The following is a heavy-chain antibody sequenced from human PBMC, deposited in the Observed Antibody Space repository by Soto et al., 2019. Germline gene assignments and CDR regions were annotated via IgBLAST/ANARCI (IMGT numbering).Heavy chain of an antibody. CDR1: GYTFSTYG. CDR3: ARDTMRRSYYYYGMDV. D-gene: IGHD3-22*01. CDR2: VSGYNGNT. J-gene: IGHJ6*02. V-gene: IGHV1-18*01. Sequence: ASVKVSCKASGYTFSTYGISWVRLAPGHGLEWMGWVSGYNGNTYYPQNFQGRVTMTPDTSTSTAYMELRSLRSDDTAVYYCARDTMRRSYYYYGMDVWGQGTTVTVSS.